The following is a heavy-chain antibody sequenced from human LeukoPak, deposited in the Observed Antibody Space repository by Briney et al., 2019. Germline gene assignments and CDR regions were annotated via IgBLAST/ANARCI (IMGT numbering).Heavy chain of an antibody. CDR2: IFYTGAT. Sequence: SETLSLTCTVSGGSISEYYWSWIRQSPGKGLEWIAYIFYTGATKYNPSLVGRVTISVDSSKNQLSLKVRSVTAVDTAIYYCVRHPPRATVGWAFDIWGQGTMVTVSS. CDR1: GGSISEYY. V-gene: IGHV4-59*08. J-gene: IGHJ3*02. CDR3: VRHPPRATVGWAFDI. D-gene: IGHD1-26*01.